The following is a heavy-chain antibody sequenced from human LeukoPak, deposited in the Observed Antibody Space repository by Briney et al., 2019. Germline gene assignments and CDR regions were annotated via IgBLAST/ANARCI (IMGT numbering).Heavy chain of an antibody. CDR3: ARGGYSYGYYYYGMDV. D-gene: IGHD5-18*01. J-gene: IGHJ6*04. V-gene: IGHV1-69*01. CDR1: GGTFSSYA. Sequence: SVKVSCKASGGTFSSYAISWVRQAPGQGLEWMGGIIPIFGTANYAQKFQGRVTITADESTSTAYMELSSLRSEDTAVYYCARGGYSYGYYYYGMDVWGKGTTDTVSS. CDR2: IIPIFGTA.